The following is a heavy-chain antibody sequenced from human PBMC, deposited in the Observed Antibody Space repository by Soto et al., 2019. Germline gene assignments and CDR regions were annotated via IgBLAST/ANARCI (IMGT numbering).Heavy chain of an antibody. CDR3: ARDLHYDSSGY. D-gene: IGHD3-22*01. Sequence: EASVKVSCKASGGTFSSYAISWVRQAPGQGLEWMGGIIPIFGTANYAQKFQGRVTITADESTSTAYMELSSLRSEDTAVYYCARDLHYDSSGYWDQGPLITVSS. CDR2: IIPIFGTA. J-gene: IGHJ4*02. V-gene: IGHV1-69*13. CDR1: GGTFSSYA.